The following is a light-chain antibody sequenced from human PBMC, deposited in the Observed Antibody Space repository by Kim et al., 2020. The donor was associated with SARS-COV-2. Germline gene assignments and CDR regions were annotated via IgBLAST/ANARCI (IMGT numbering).Light chain of an antibody. Sequence: QAVVTQEPSLTVSPGGTVTLTCASSTGAVTSGYYPNWFQQKPGQPPRALLYSPNNRHSCTPARFSQSLLGCKPVLTVSDVQPEDEAEYYCLLYFGGAWVFGGGTQLTVL. J-gene: IGLJ3*02. CDR2: SPN. CDR3: LLYFGGAWV. CDR1: TGAVTSGYY. V-gene: IGLV7-43*01.